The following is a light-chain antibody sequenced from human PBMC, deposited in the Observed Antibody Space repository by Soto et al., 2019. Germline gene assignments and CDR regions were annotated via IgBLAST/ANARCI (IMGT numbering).Light chain of an antibody. J-gene: IGKJ1*01. CDR1: QSVSSSY. CDR2: GAS. CDR3: QQYGSSQS. V-gene: IGKV3-20*01. Sequence: EIVLTQSPGTLSLSPGERATLSCRASQSVSSSYLAWYQQKPGQAPRLLIYGASSRATGIPDRFSGSGSRTGFTLTISRLEPEDFAVYYCQQYGSSQSFGQGTKVEFK.